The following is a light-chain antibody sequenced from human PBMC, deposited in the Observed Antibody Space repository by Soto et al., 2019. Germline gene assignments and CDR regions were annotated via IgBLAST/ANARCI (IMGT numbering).Light chain of an antibody. CDR2: GAS. Sequence: EIVMTQSPATLSVSPGERATLSCRASQSVSSNLAWYQQKPGQAPRLLIYGASTRATGIPARFSGSGSGTEFTLTVSSRQSEDFAVYYCQQYNNWPLYTVGQGTKLEIK. V-gene: IGKV3-15*01. J-gene: IGKJ2*01. CDR1: QSVSSN. CDR3: QQYNNWPLYT.